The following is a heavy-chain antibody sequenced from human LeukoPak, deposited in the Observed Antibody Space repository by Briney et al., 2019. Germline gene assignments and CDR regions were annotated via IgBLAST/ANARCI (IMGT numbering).Heavy chain of an antibody. J-gene: IGHJ6*02. Sequence: GGSLRLSCAASGFTFSSDAMSWVRQAPGKGLEWVSGISGSGGSTFYADSVKGRFTISRDNSKNTLYLQMNSLRAEDTAVYYCAKGATNYYYYGMDVWGQGTTVTVSS. D-gene: IGHD5-24*01. V-gene: IGHV3-23*01. CDR3: AKGATNYYYYGMDV. CDR1: GFTFSSDA. CDR2: ISGSGGST.